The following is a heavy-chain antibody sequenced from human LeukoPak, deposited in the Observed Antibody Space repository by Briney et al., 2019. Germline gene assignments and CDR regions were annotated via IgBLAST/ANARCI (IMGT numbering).Heavy chain of an antibody. D-gene: IGHD5-18*01. CDR3: ARGWIPAFDI. V-gene: IGHV4-34*01. J-gene: IGHJ3*02. Sequence: SETLSLTXAVYGGSFSGYYWSWIRQPPGKGLEWIGEINHSGSTNYNPSLKSRVTISVDTSKNQFSLKLSSVTAADTAVYYCARGWIPAFDIWGQGTMVTVSS. CDR1: GGSFSGYY. CDR2: INHSGST.